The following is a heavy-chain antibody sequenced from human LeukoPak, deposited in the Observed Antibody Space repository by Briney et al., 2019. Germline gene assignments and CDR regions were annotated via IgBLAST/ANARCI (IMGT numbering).Heavy chain of an antibody. Sequence: GGSLRLSCAASGFFFSDYWMSWVRQVPGKGLEWVADIKKDGSEKNELDSVKGRFTISRDNAKNSLDLQISSLKVEDTAVYYCARDGQDYYDSSGSPPFYWGQGTLVTVSS. CDR3: ARDGQDYYDSSGSPPFY. V-gene: IGHV3-7*01. D-gene: IGHD3-22*01. CDR2: IKKDGSEK. J-gene: IGHJ4*02. CDR1: GFFFSDYW.